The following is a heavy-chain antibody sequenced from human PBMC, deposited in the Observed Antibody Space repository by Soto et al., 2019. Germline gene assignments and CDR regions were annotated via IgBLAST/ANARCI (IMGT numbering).Heavy chain of an antibody. CDR2: VYHTGST. CDR3: ARGGNRYSNVASGVGGFDY. V-gene: IGHV4-59*01. J-gene: IGHJ4*02. D-gene: IGHD5-12*01. Sequence: SETLSLTCTVSGASISSSYWSWIRQSPGKGLEWIGYVYHTGSTNYNHSLKSRVTISLDTSKSQFSLNLTSLTTADTAVYFCARGGNRYSNVASGVGGFDYWGQGSLVTVSS. CDR1: GASISSSY.